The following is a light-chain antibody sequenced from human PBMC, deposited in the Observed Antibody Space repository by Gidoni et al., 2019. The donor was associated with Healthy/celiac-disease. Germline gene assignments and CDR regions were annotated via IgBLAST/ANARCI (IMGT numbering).Light chain of an antibody. CDR3: QKYHSALWT. V-gene: IGKV1-27*01. CDR2: AAS. J-gene: IGKJ1*01. CDR1: QGISNY. Sequence: DIPMTQSPSSLSASVGDRVTITCRTSQGISNYLAWYQQKPGKVPKLLIYAASTLQTGVPSRFSGSGSGTDFTLTISSLQPEDFATYYCQKYHSALWTFGQGTKVEIK.